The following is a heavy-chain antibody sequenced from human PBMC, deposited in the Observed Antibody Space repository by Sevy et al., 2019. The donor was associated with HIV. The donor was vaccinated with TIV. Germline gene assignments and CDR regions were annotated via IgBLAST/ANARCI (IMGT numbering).Heavy chain of an antibody. CDR2: LYSGGST. V-gene: IGHV3-53*01. D-gene: IGHD6-19*01. J-gene: IGHJ4*02. Sequence: GGSLRLSCAASGFTVSSNYMSWVRRAPGKGLEWVSVLYSGGSTYYADSVKGRFTISRDNSKNTLYLQMNSLRAEDTAVYYCASTVAGTFYFDYWGQGTLVTVSS. CDR3: ASTVAGTFYFDY. CDR1: GFTVSSNY.